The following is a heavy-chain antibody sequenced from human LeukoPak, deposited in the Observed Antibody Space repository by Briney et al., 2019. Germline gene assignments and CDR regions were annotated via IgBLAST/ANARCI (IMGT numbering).Heavy chain of an antibody. D-gene: IGHD1-26*01. CDR3: ARLPYSGSFREAFDI. J-gene: IGHJ3*02. CDR1: GGSISSYY. Sequence: PSETLSLTCTVSGGSISSYYWSWIRQPPGKGLEWIGYIYYSGSTNYNPSLKSRVTISVDTSKNQFSLKLSSVTAADTAVYYCARLPYSGSFREAFDIWGQGTMVTVSS. V-gene: IGHV4-59*01. CDR2: IYYSGST.